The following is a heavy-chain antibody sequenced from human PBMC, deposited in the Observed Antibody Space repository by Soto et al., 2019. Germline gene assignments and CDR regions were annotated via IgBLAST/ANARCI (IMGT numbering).Heavy chain of an antibody. CDR3: ATDLAADYYYYGMDV. V-gene: IGHV1-24*01. J-gene: IGHJ6*02. Sequence: GASVKVSCKVSGYTLTELSMHWVRQALGKGLEWMGGFDPEDGETIYAQKFQGRVTMTEDTSTDTAYMELSSLRSEDTAVYYCATDLAADYYYYGMDVWGQGTAVTVSS. CDR1: GYTLTELS. D-gene: IGHD2-15*01. CDR2: FDPEDGET.